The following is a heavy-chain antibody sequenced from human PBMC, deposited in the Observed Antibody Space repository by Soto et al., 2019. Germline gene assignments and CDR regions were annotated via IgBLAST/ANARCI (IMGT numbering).Heavy chain of an antibody. CDR2: IYSSGSA. J-gene: IGHJ6*02. CDR3: ARGFSSVSMDA. V-gene: IGHV4-61*08. D-gene: IGHD6-19*01. Sequence: SETLSLTCTVSGDSVSSGVYYWSWIRQPPGKGLGWIGYIYSSGSANYNPSLKSRVTISRDTSKNQISLKVASVTAADTAGYYCARGFSSVSMDAWGQGTTVTV. CDR1: GDSVSSGVYY.